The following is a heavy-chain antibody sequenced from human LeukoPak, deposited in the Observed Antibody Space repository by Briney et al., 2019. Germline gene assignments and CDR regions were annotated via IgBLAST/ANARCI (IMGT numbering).Heavy chain of an antibody. CDR1: GGSFSGYY. V-gene: IGHV4-34*01. CDR2: INHSGST. J-gene: IGHJ2*01. Sequence: KPSETLSLTCAVYGGSFSGYYWSWIRQPPGKGLEWIGEINHSGSTNYNPSLKSRVTISVDTSKNQFSLKLSSVTAADTAVYYCARYAPLSRRGSGGTANRHQEARYWYFDLWGRGTLVTVSS. D-gene: IGHD1-26*01. CDR3: ARYAPLSRRGSGGTANRHQEARYWYFDL.